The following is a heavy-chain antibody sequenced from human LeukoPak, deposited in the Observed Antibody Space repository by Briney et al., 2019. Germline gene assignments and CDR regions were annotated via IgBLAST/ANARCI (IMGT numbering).Heavy chain of an antibody. CDR3: ARVSLDIVVVPAAQLADY. CDR2: IKQDGSEK. CDR1: GINFNYYW. J-gene: IGHJ4*02. D-gene: IGHD2-2*01. V-gene: IGHV3-7*02. Sequence: GSLRLSCSASGINFNYYWMSWVRQAPGEGLEWVANIKQDGSEKYYVDSVKGRFTISRDNAKNSLYLQMNSLRAEDTAVYYCARVSLDIVVVPAAQLADYWGQGTLVTVSS.